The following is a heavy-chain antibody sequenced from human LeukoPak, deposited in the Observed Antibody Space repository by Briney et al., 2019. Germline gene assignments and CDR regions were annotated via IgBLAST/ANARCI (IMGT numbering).Heavy chain of an antibody. J-gene: IGHJ3*01. V-gene: IGHV3-21*01. CDR1: GFTFSSYS. CDR2: ISSSSSYI. CDR3: ARDRHSGSYPHAFDV. D-gene: IGHD1-26*01. Sequence: PGGSLRLSCAASGFTFSSYSMNWVRQAPGKGLEWVSSISSSSSYIYYADSVKGRFTISRDNAKNSLYLQMNSLRAEDTAVYYCARDRHSGSYPHAFDVWGQGRMVSVSS.